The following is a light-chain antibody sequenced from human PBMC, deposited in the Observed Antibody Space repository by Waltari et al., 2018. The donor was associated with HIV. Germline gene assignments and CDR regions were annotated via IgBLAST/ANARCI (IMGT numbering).Light chain of an antibody. V-gene: IGKV1-5*03. CDR2: EAS. CDR1: QSISVW. J-gene: IGKJ1*01. Sequence: DIQMTQSPSTLSASIGARVTITCRASQSISVWLAWYHQTPGKAPKLLIYEASNLESGVPSRFSGTGSGTEFTLTISSLQPDDSATFYCQQYDTFPWTFGQGTKVGIK. CDR3: QQYDTFPWT.